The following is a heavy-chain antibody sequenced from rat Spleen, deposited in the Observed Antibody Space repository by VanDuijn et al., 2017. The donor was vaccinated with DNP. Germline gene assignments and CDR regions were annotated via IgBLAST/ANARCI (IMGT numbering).Heavy chain of an antibody. J-gene: IGHJ4*01. Sequence: EVQLVESGGGLVQPGRSLKLSCEASGFTFSDYNMAWVRQAPGKGLEWIASINAAGGTTLYPYSVKGRFTISRDNADNIVYLQMNSLRSGDTATYYCAKHLDAWGQGISVTVSS. CDR3: AKHLDA. CDR1: GFTFSDYN. V-gene: IGHV5-58*01. CDR2: INAAGGTT.